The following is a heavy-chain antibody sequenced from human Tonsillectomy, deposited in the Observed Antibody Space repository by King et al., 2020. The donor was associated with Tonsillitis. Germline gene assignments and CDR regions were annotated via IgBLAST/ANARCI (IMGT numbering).Heavy chain of an antibody. CDR2: IDWDDDK. D-gene: IGHD1/OR15-1a*01. CDR3: ARTNNSPYYFDY. CDR1: GFSLSTSAMR. V-gene: IGHV2-70*04. J-gene: IGHJ4*02. Sequence: TLKESGPALVKPTQTLTLTCTFSGFSLSTSAMRVRWIRQPPGKALEWLARIDWDDDKFYSTSLKTRLTISKDTSKNQVVLTMTNLDPVDTATYYCARTNNSPYYFDYWGQGTLVTVSS.